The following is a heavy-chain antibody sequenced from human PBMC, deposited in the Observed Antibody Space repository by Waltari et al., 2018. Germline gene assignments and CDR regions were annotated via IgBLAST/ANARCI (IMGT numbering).Heavy chain of an antibody. V-gene: IGHV3-23*03. Sequence: EVQLLESGGGLVQPGGSLRLSCAASGFTFSSYAMSWVRQAPGKGLEWVSVIYSGCRTYYADSGKGRFTISRDKSKNTLYLQMNSLRAEDTAVYYCARSRITMIVVARHYAFDIWGQGTMVTVSS. CDR3: ARSRITMIVVARHYAFDI. D-gene: IGHD3-22*01. CDR2: IYSGCRT. J-gene: IGHJ3*02. CDR1: GFTFSSYA.